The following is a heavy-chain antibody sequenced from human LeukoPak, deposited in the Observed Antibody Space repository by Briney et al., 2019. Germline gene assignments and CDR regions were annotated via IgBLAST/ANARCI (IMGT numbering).Heavy chain of an antibody. Sequence: GGSLRLSCEASGFTFSNYGMSWVRKAPGKGLEWVSTFGGSGATYYADSVKGRFSISRDNSKNTLYLQMNSLRVEDTAVYYCARRGKYYFDYWGQGTLVPVSS. J-gene: IGHJ4*02. CDR1: GFTFSNYG. CDR3: ARRGKYYFDY. V-gene: IGHV3-23*01. CDR2: FGGSGAT. D-gene: IGHD1-1*01.